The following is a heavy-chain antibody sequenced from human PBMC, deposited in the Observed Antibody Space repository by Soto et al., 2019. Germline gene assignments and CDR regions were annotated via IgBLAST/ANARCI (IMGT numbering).Heavy chain of an antibody. J-gene: IGHJ4*02. CDR1: GGSISSSNW. CDR3: ARVGCSGGTCYSEKYYFDY. CDR2: IYHSGRT. D-gene: IGHD2-15*01. Sequence: QVQLQESGPGLVKPSGTLSLTCAVSGGSISSSNWWSWVRQPPGKGLEWIGEIYHSGRTNYNPSLKSRVTISVDKSKILFSLKLTSVTAADTAVYYCARVGCSGGTCYSEKYYFDYWGQGTLVTVSS. V-gene: IGHV4-4*02.